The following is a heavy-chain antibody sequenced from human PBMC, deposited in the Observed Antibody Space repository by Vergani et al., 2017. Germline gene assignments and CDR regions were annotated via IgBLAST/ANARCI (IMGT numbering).Heavy chain of an antibody. J-gene: IGHJ4*02. Sequence: EVQLVESGGGLVQPGRSLRLSCTASGLTFGDYAMSWVRQAPGKGLEWVGFIRSEAYGGTTEYAASVKGRFTISIDDSKSIAYQQMCRLKAEDTAAYYCTRDRLDDGYAYVDYWGQGTLVTVSP. CDR2: IRSEAYGGTT. CDR1: GLTFGDYA. CDR3: TRDRLDDGYAYVDY. D-gene: IGHD3-16*01. V-gene: IGHV3-49*04.